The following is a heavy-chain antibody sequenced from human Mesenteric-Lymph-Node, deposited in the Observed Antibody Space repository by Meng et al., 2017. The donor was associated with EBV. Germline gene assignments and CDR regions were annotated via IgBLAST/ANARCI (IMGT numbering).Heavy chain of an antibody. Sequence: HGGSGLVEPSGPRSRTCDAPGGAFTGNHWSWIRHPPGKGLEYIGATSQSGDTTYNPSLKSRVTKSVDRSRNQFSLKMASVIAADTAVYYCARGAIFGIVITYFDYWSQGTLVTVSS. J-gene: IGHJ4*02. CDR1: GGAFTGNH. V-gene: IGHV4-34*01. D-gene: IGHD3-3*02. CDR2: TSQSGDT. CDR3: ARGAIFGIVITYFDY.